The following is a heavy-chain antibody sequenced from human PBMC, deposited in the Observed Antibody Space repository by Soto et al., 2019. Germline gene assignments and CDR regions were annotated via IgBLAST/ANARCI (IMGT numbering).Heavy chain of an antibody. D-gene: IGHD6-19*01. CDR3: ARDFVAGSTWFDP. J-gene: IGHJ5*02. Sequence: PSETLSLTYTVSGGFINSYYGSWIRQSPGKGLEWIGYIYYRGTTRYNPSLKSRVTLSVDTSENQFSLKLRSVTAADTAVYYCARDFVAGSTWFDPWGQGILVTLSS. CDR1: GGFINSYY. CDR2: IYYRGTT. V-gene: IGHV4-59*01.